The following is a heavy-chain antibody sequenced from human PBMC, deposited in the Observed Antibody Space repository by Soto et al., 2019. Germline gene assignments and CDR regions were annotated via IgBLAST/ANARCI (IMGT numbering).Heavy chain of an antibody. Sequence: SETLSLTCTVSGCSISSGGYYWSWIRQHPGKGLEWIGYIYYSGSTYYNPSLKSRVTISVDTSKNQFSLKLSSVTAADTAVYYCARDDSYAQPGYFDYWGQGTLVTVSS. J-gene: IGHJ4*02. CDR1: GCSISSGGYY. D-gene: IGHD5-18*01. CDR3: ARDDSYAQPGYFDY. V-gene: IGHV4-31*03. CDR2: IYYSGST.